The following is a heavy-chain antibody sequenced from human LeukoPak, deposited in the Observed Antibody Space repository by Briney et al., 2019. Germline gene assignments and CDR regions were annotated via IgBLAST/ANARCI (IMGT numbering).Heavy chain of an antibody. CDR1: GGSFSGYY. J-gene: IGHJ4*02. D-gene: IGHD3-16*02. CDR3: ARGFPPYDYVWGSYRLYYFDY. CDR2: INHSGST. Sequence: SETLSLTCAVYGGSFSGYYWSWIRQPPGKGLEWIGEINHSGSTNYNPSLKSRVTISVDTSKNEFALKLSSVTAADTAVYYCARGFPPYDYVWGSYRLYYFDYWGQGTLVTVSS. V-gene: IGHV4-34*01.